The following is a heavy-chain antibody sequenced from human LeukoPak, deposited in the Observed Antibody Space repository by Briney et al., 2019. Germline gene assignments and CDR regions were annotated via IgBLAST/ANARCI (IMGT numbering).Heavy chain of an antibody. CDR3: ARESSGWVATISGGYYFDY. CDR1: GYTFTSYY. CDR2: IHPSGGST. Sequence: ASVKVSCKASGYTFTSYYMHWVRQAPGQGLEWMGIIHPSGGSTSYAQKFQGRVTMTRDTSTSTVYMELSSLRSEDTAVYYCARESSGWVATISGGYYFDYWGQGTLVTVSS. D-gene: IGHD5-12*01. V-gene: IGHV1-46*01. J-gene: IGHJ4*02.